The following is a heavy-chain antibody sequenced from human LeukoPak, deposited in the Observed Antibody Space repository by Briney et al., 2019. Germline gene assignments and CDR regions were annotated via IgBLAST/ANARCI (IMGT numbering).Heavy chain of an antibody. D-gene: IGHD3-22*01. CDR2: INPSGGST. Sequence: ASVKVSCKASGYSFTRYFIHWVRQAPGQGLEWMGIINPSGGSTSYAQKFQGRVTMTRDTSTSTVYMELSSLRSEDTAVYYCARGQGDSSGFHLPPHAFDIWGQGTMVTVSS. CDR1: GYSFTRYF. J-gene: IGHJ3*02. V-gene: IGHV1-46*01. CDR3: ARGQGDSSGFHLPPHAFDI.